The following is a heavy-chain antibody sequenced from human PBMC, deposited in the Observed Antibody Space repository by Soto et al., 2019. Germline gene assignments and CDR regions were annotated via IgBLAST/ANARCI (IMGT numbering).Heavy chain of an antibody. D-gene: IGHD3-3*01. CDR2: IYYSGST. J-gene: IGHJ6*02. Sequence: QVQLQESGPGLVKPSETLSLTCTVSGGSISSYYWSWIRQPPGKGLEWIGYIYYSGSTNYNPSLTSRVTISVDTSKNQFSLKLSSVTAADTAVYYCARRITIFGVVIGGMDVWGQGTTVTVSS. CDR3: ARRITIFGVVIGGMDV. V-gene: IGHV4-59*01. CDR1: GGSISSYY.